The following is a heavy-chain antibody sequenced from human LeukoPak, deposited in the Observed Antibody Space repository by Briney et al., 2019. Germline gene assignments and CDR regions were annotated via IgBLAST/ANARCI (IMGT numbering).Heavy chain of an antibody. J-gene: IGHJ4*02. Sequence: KPSETLSLTCAVYGDSFSGYYWSWIRQPPGKGLEWVGEINNGGSTTYDPSLQSRVTMSVDTSTNQISLKMTSVTAADTAVYYCARGRRKAVRFLEWLLPHTLDYWGQGTLVTVSS. CDR2: INNGGST. CDR3: ARGRRKAVRFLEWLLPHTLDY. CDR1: GDSFSGYY. D-gene: IGHD3-3*01. V-gene: IGHV4-34*01.